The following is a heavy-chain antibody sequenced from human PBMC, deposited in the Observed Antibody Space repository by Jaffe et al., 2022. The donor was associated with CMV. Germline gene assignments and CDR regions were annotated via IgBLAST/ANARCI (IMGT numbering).Heavy chain of an antibody. CDR3: ARGRRTYYYGSGSYPDLYYYYYYMDV. CDR1: GGSFSGYY. D-gene: IGHD3-10*01. V-gene: IGHV4-34*01. J-gene: IGHJ6*03. CDR2: INHSGST. Sequence: QVQLQQWGAGLLKPSETLSLTCAVYGGSFSGYYWSWIRQPPGKGLEWIGEINHSGSTNYNPSLKSRVTISVDTSKNQFSLKLSSVTAADTAVYYCARGRRTYYYGSGSYPDLYYYYYYMDVWGKGTTVTVSS.